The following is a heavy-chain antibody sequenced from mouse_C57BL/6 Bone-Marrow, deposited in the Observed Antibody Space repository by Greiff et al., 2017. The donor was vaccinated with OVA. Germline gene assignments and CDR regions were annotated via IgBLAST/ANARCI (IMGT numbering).Heavy chain of an antibody. D-gene: IGHD2-1*01. CDR2: IWSGGST. V-gene: IGHV2-2*01. J-gene: IGHJ2*01. CDR1: GFSLTSYG. CDR3: ARNCNYVYYLDY. Sequence: QVQLQQSGPGLVQPSQSLSITCTVSGFSLTSYGVHWVRQSPGKGLEWLGVIWSGGSTDYNAAFISRLSISKDNSKSQVVFKMNSLQADDTAIYYCARNCNYVYYLDYWGQGTTLTVSS.